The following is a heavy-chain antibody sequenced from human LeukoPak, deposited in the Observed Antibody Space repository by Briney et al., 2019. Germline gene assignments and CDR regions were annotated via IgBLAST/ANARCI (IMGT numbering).Heavy chain of an antibody. Sequence: GGSLSLSCAASGFTFSSYEMNWVRQAPGKGLEWVSYISSSGSTIYYADSVKGRLTISRDNAKNSLYLQMNSLRAEDTAVYYCASITMVRGKTDWGQGTLVTVSS. CDR3: ASITMVRGKTD. V-gene: IGHV3-48*03. CDR2: ISSSGSTI. J-gene: IGHJ4*02. D-gene: IGHD3-10*01. CDR1: GFTFSSYE.